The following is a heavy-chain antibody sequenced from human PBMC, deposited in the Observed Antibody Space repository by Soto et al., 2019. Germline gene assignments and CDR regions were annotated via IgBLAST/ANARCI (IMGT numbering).Heavy chain of an antibody. Sequence: EVQLLESGGGLVQPGESLTLSCAASGFTFNTYAMTWARRSPGMGLEWVSAISGSGATTYVADSVKGRFTISRDNSKDTLYLQMNSLRAEDKAIYYCAKGRGGAYYYYGLDVWGQGTTVTVSS. CDR3: AKGRGGAYYYYGLDV. CDR1: GFTFNTYA. V-gene: IGHV3-23*01. CDR2: ISGSGATT. D-gene: IGHD3-10*01. J-gene: IGHJ6*02.